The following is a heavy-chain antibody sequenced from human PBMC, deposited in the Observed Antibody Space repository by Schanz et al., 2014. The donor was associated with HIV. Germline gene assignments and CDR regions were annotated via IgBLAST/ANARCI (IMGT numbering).Heavy chain of an antibody. Sequence: QVQLVQSGPEVKKPGASVKVSCKTSGYTFTSYDINWVRQAAGQGLEWMGWMNPNNDDTDYAQKFRGRVPRPRDTSTSTAYMELSSLRSEDTAVYYCARGRETVTTYFDFWGQGTLVTVSS. CDR2: MNPNNDDT. V-gene: IGHV1-8*01. CDR3: ARGRETVTTYFDF. J-gene: IGHJ4*02. CDR1: GYTFTSYD. D-gene: IGHD4-17*01.